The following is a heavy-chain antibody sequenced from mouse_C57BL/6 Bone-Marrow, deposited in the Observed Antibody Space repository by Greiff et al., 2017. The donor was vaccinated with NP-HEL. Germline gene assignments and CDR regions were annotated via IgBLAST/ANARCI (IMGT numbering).Heavy chain of an antibody. Sequence: QVQLQQPGAELVKPGASVKLSCKASGYTFTSYLMHWVKQRPGRGLEWIGRIDPNCGGTNYNEKFKSKATLTVDKPSSTAYMQLNSLTSEDSAVYNCARYYYGSSSFDNWGQGTTLTVSA. CDR3: ARYYYGSSSFDN. D-gene: IGHD1-1*01. J-gene: IGHJ2*01. CDR1: GYTFTSYL. V-gene: IGHV1-72*01. CDR2: IDPNCGGT.